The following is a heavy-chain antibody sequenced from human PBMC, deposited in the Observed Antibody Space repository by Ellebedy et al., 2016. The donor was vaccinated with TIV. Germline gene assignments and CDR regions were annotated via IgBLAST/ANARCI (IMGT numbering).Heavy chain of an antibody. Sequence: GESLKISCAASGFTVSSNYMSWVRQAPGKGLEWVSVIYSGGSTYYADSVKGRFTISRDNSKNTLYLQMNSLRAEDTAVYYCARDRGSGSYYSSNFDYWGQGTLVTVSS. CDR1: GFTVSSNY. V-gene: IGHV3-53*01. CDR3: ARDRGSGSYYSSNFDY. J-gene: IGHJ4*02. D-gene: IGHD3-10*01. CDR2: IYSGGST.